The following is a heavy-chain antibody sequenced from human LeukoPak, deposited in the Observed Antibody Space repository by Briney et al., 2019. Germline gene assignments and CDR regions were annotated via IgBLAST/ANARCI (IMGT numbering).Heavy chain of an antibody. D-gene: IGHD3-9*01. Sequence: ASVKVSCKASGYTFTGYYMHWVRQAPGQRLEWMGWINPNSGGTNYAQKFQGRVTMTRDTSISTAYMELSRLRSDDTAVYYCASGTRDYDILTGYQYWGQGTLVTVSS. CDR2: INPNSGGT. CDR1: GYTFTGYY. V-gene: IGHV1-2*02. CDR3: ASGTRDYDILTGYQY. J-gene: IGHJ4*02.